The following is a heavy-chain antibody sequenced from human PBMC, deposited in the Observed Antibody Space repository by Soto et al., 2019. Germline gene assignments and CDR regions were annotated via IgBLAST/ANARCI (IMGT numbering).Heavy chain of an antibody. CDR3: AGDQGYYDFWSGYYNYYYYGMDV. J-gene: IGHJ6*02. V-gene: IGHV3-11*01. CDR1: GFTFSDYY. D-gene: IGHD3-3*01. CDR2: ISSSGSTI. Sequence: GGSLRLSCAASGFTFSDYYMSWIRQAPGKGLEWVSYISSSGSTIYYADSVKGRFTISRDNAKNSLYLQMNSLRAEDTAVYYCAGDQGYYDFWSGYYNYYYYGMDVRGQGTTVTVSS.